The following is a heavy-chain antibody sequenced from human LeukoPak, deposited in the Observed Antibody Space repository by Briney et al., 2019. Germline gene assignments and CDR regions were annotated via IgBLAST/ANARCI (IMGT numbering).Heavy chain of an antibody. CDR1: GGSISSSSYY. D-gene: IGHD5-18*01. CDR3: ARGLVDTAMVDYFDY. J-gene: IGHJ4*02. Sequence: SETLSLTCTVSGGSISSSSYYWGWIRQPPGKGLEWIGYIYYSGSTNYNPSLKSRVTISVDTSKNQFSLKLSSVTAADTAVYYCARGLVDTAMVDYFDYWGQGTLVTVSS. V-gene: IGHV4-61*05. CDR2: IYYSGST.